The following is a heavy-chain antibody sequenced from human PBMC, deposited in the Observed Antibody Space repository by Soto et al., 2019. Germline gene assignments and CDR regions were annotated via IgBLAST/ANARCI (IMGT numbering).Heavy chain of an antibody. CDR3: ARDRAQMVVGPAALITDMEG. Sequence: VKGSCKASGGTCSSYAISWVRQAPVQGLEWMGGIIPIFGTANYAQKFQGRVTITADKSTSTAYMELGSLRSADTAVYYSARDRAQMVVGPAALITDMEGWEKGTTGTV. CDR2: IIPIFGTA. D-gene: IGHD2-2*01. J-gene: IGHJ6*01. V-gene: IGHV1-69*06. CDR1: GGTCSSYA.